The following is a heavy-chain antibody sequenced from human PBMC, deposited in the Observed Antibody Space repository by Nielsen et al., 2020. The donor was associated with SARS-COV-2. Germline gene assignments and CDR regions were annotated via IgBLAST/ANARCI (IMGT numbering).Heavy chain of an antibody. CDR3: VRGGSNFGNMDLFDI. V-gene: IGHV4-59*12. J-gene: IGHJ3*02. D-gene: IGHD1-1*01. CDR2: IYDSGNT. CDR1: GGSLSTYH. Sequence: GSLRLSCSVSGGSLSTYHWSWIRQPPGKGLEWIAYIYDSGNTNYNPSLKSRVTISVDTSENQVSLSLSSLTAADTAVYYCVRGGSNFGNMDLFDIWGQGTMVSVSS.